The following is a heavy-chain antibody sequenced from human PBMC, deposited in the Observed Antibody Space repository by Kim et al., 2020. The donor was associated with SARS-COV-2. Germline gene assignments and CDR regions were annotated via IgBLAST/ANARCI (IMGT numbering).Heavy chain of an antibody. CDR2: IYTSGST. D-gene: IGHD3-3*01. V-gene: IGHV4-4*07. CDR3: ARDRRITIFGVVIEDAFDI. Sequence: SETLSLTCTVSGGSISSYYWSWIRQPAGKGLEWIGRIYTSGSTNYNPSLKSRVTISVDTSKNQFSLQLTSVTAADTAVYYCARDRRITIFGVVIEDAFDIWWQGAMVTVSS. CDR1: GGSISSYY. J-gene: IGHJ3*02.